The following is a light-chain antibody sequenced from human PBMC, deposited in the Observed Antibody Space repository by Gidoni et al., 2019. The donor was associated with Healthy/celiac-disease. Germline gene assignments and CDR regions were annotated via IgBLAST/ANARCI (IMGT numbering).Light chain of an antibody. CDR3: SSYTSSSTLGLV. CDR2: DVS. Sequence: SALTQPASVSGSPGQSIPISCTGTSSDVGGYDYGSWYQQHPGKAPKLLIYDVSNRPSGVSNRFSGSKSGNTASLTISGLQAEDEADYYCSSYTSSSTLGLVFGGGTKLTVL. J-gene: IGLJ3*02. CDR1: SSDVGGYDY. V-gene: IGLV2-14*01.